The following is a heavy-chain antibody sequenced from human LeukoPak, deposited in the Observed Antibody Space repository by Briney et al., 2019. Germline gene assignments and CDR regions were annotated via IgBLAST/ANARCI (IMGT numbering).Heavy chain of an antibody. D-gene: IGHD3-10*01. Sequence: SETLSLTCTVSGGSISSGTYYWSWVRQPAGKGLEWIGRIYTTGSTDYRPSLKSRITISADTSNNQFSLRLSSVTAADTAVYYCARSLYYYGSDSFDIWGQGTMVTVSS. CDR3: ARSLYYYGSDSFDI. J-gene: IGHJ3*02. V-gene: IGHV4-61*02. CDR2: IYTTGST. CDR1: GGSISSGTYY.